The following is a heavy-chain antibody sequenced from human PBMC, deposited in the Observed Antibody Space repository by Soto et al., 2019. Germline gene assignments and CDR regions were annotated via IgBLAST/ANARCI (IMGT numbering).Heavy chain of an antibody. CDR2: ISAYNGNT. CDR3: AFDPLLIGYCSGGSCYRARYSFDY. V-gene: IGHV1-18*01. CDR1: GYNFTSYC. J-gene: IGHJ4*02. D-gene: IGHD2-15*01. Sequence: GAPVKVSCKASGYNFTSYCISWVRQAPGKRLEWMGWISAYNGNTNYAQKLQGRVTMTTDTSTSTAYMELRSLRSDDTAVYYCAFDPLLIGYCSGGSCYRARYSFDYWGQGTLVTVAS.